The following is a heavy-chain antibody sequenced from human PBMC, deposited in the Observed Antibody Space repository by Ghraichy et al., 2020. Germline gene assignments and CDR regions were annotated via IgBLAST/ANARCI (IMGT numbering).Heavy chain of an antibody. CDR2: IYYSGST. J-gene: IGHJ2*01. CDR3: ATTRIQLSHWYFDL. D-gene: IGHD5-18*01. Sequence: SETLSLTCTVSGGSISSYYWSWIRQPPGKGLEWIGYIYYSGSTNYNPSLKSRVTISVDTSKNQFSLKLSSVTAADTAVYYCATTRIQLSHWYFDLWGRGTLVTVSS. CDR1: GGSISSYY. V-gene: IGHV4-59*01.